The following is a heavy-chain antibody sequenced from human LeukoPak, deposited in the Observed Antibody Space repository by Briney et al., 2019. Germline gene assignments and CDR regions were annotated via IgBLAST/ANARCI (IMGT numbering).Heavy chain of an antibody. J-gene: IGHJ4*02. D-gene: IGHD3-16*02. Sequence: ASVKVSCKASGYTFTSYYMHWVRQAPGQGLEWMGIINPSGGSTSYAQKFQGRVTMTRDMSTSTVYMELSSLRSEDTAVYYCATLGYDYVWGSYPVDYWGQGTLVTVSS. V-gene: IGHV1-46*01. CDR1: GYTFTSYY. CDR2: INPSGGST. CDR3: ATLGYDYVWGSYPVDY.